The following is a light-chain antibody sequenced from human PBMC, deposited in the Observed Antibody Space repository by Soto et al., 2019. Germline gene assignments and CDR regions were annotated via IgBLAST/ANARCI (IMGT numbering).Light chain of an antibody. CDR2: INSEGSH. V-gene: IGLV4-69*01. CDR1: SGHNNYA. J-gene: IGLJ2*01. CDR3: QTWGTGIRV. Sequence: QSVLTQSPSASASLGASVKLTCTLSSGHNNYAIAWHQQQPEKGPRFLMKINSEGSHIKGDGIPDRFSGSSSGAERYLIISSLQSEDEADYYCQTWGTGIRVFGGGTKRTVL.